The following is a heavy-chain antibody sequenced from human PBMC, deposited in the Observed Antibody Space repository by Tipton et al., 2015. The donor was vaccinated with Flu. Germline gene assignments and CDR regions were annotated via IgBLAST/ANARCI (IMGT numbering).Heavy chain of an antibody. D-gene: IGHD5-12*01. CDR1: GVAISSGSYY. V-gene: IGHV4-61*02. Sequence: TLSLTCTVSGVAISSGSYYWSWIRQPAGKGLEWIGRVSTSGSTNYNASLESRVTMSRDTSKNQFSLRLRSATAADAALYYRARDLRGYSGYTGGDAFDVWGPGIMVTVSS. CDR3: ARDLRGYSGYTGGDAFDV. CDR2: VSTSGST. J-gene: IGHJ3*01.